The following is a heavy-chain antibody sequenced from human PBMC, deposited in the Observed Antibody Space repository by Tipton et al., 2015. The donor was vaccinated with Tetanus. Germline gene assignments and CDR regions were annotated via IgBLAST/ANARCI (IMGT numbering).Heavy chain of an antibody. CDR1: NGSLTVGGYY. D-gene: IGHD1-26*01. CDR3: ARGQAGGSYGGSFDY. J-gene: IGHJ4*02. CDR2: IFYIGTT. V-gene: IGHV4-31*03. Sequence: TLSLTCSVSNGSLTVGGYYWSWIRQHPGKGPEWLGYIFYIGTTYYNPSLQSRISISADTSKNQFSLRLTSVTAAGTAVYYCARGQAGGSYGGSFDYWGQGVVATVSS.